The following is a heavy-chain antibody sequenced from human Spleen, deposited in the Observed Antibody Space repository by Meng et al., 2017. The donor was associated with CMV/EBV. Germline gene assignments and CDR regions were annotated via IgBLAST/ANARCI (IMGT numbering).Heavy chain of an antibody. V-gene: IGHV3-66*02. J-gene: IGHJ6*02. D-gene: IGHD3-10*01. CDR3: AKAVYYGSGSLPHYYYYGMDV. CDR1: GFTVSNSY. Sequence: GESLKISCAASGFTVSNSYMSWVRQAPGKGLEWVSIIYSGGTTYYADSVKGRFTISRDNSRNTLFLQMNSLRIEDTAVYYCAKAVYYGSGSLPHYYYYGMDVWGQGTTVTISS. CDR2: IYSGGTT.